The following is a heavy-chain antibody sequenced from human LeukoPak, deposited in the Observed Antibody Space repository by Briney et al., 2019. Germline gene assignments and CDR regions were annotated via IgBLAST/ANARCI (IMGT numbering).Heavy chain of an antibody. CDR1: GGTFSSYA. J-gene: IGHJ4*02. D-gene: IGHD3-3*01. Sequence: SVKVSCKASGGTFSSYAISWVRQAPGQGLEWMGRIIPILGIANYAQKFQGRVTITADESTSTAYMELSRLRSDDTAVYYCARGPANDFWSGYGYWGQGTLVTVSS. V-gene: IGHV1-69*04. CDR3: ARGPANDFWSGYGY. CDR2: IIPILGIA.